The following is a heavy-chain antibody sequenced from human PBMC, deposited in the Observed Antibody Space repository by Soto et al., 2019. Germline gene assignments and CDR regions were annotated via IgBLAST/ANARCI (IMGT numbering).Heavy chain of an antibody. CDR1: GYTFTGYF. J-gene: IGHJ5*02. D-gene: IGHD3-10*01. Sequence: ASVKVTCKASGYTFTGYFMHWVRQAPGQGLEWMGWINPYSGGADYAQSFQCRVTMTRDTSISTVYMELSRLRFDDTAVYYCARVIRGAYYNSPLDTWGQGTVVTVLL. CDR3: ARVIRGAYYNSPLDT. V-gene: IGHV1-2*02. CDR2: INPYSGGA.